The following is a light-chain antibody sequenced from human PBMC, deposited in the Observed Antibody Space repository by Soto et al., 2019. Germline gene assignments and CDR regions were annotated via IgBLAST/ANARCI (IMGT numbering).Light chain of an antibody. CDR1: QSADSN. J-gene: IGKJ4*01. Sequence: EIGLTQSPDTLSVSPGETATLSCRASQSADSNLAWYQQKPGQAPRLLMYRISARATGIPARFSGSGSGTEFTLTISSLQSEDAAVYYCQQHNNWPLTFGGGTKVEI. CDR3: QQHNNWPLT. V-gene: IGKV3D-15*01. CDR2: RIS.